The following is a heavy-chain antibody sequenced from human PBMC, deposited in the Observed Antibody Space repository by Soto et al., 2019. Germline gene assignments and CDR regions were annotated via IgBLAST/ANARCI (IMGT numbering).Heavy chain of an antibody. J-gene: IGHJ3*02. CDR2: INPNSGGT. CDR1: GYTFTGYY. D-gene: IGHD2-2*01. V-gene: IGHV1-2*02. CDR3: ARGLGYCSSTSCRYDAFDI. Sequence: QVQLVQSGAEVKKPGASVKVSCKASGYTFTGYYMHWVRQAPGQGLEWMGWINPNSGGTNYAQKFAGRVTMNRETSISTAYMELSRLRSDDTAVYYCARGLGYCSSTSCRYDAFDIWGQGTMVTVSS.